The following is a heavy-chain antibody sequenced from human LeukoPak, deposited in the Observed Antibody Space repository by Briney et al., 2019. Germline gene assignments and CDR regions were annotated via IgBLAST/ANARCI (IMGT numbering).Heavy chain of an antibody. CDR1: GGSISSSSYY. CDR3: ARLRGSSINI. V-gene: IGHV4-39*01. J-gene: IGHJ3*02. Sequence: PSETLSLTCTVSGGSISSSSYYWGWIRQPPGKGLEWIGSIYYSGGTYYNPSLKSRVTISVDTSKNQFSLKLSSVTAADTAVYYCARLRGSSINIWGQGTMVTVSS. D-gene: IGHD2-2*01. CDR2: IYYSGGT.